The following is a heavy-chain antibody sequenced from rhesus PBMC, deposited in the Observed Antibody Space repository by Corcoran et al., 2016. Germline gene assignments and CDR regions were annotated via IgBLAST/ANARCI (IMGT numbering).Heavy chain of an antibody. CDR1: GTSISSVY. D-gene: IGHD6-25*01. J-gene: IGHJ4*01. Sequence: QVQLQESGPGLVKPSETLSLTCAVSGTSISSVYSTWIRPPPGTGLAWVGRILTNTGATDYNPSLKSRVIISSDTSKNQFSLKLTSMTAADTAVYFCARVRWAGSGSWNDYFDPWGQGVLVTVSS. V-gene: IGHV4-160*01. CDR3: ARVRWAGSGSWNDYFDP. CDR2: ILTNTGAT.